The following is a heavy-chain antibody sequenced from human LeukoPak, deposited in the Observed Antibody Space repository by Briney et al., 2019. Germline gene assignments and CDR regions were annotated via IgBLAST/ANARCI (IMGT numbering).Heavy chain of an antibody. D-gene: IGHD1-7*01. CDR1: GGSFSGYY. V-gene: IGHV4-34*01. Sequence: SETLSLTCAVYGGSFSGYYWSWIRQPSGKGLEWIGEINHSGSTNYNPSLKSRVTISVDTSKNQFSLKLSSVTAADTAVYYCARSKRGRSHNWNYVPLGANWFDPWGQGTLVTVPS. CDR2: INHSGST. J-gene: IGHJ5*02. CDR3: ARSKRGRSHNWNYVPLGANWFDP.